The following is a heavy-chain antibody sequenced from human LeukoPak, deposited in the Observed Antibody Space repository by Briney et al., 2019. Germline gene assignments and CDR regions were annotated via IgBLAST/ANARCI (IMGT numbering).Heavy chain of an antibody. J-gene: IGHJ4*02. CDR2: INYSGRT. Sequence: PSETRSLTCSVSGGSISSSSYCWGWIRQPPGKGLEWIGSINYSGRTDYNPSLKSRFTISIDTSKTQFSLKQRSVTAADTAVYYCARREDTSWYYFDFWGQGTQVTVSS. CDR3: ARREDTSWYYFDF. CDR1: GGSISSSSYC. V-gene: IGHV4-39*01. D-gene: IGHD2-2*01.